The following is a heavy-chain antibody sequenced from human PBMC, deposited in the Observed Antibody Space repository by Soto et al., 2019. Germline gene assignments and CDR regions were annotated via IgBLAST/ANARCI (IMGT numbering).Heavy chain of an antibody. CDR3: AREGSSGWSPFDY. Sequence: SHTLSLTCAISWYSVSSNSAAWNCISQSPSRGLEWLGRTYYRSKWYNDYAVSVKSRITINPDTSKNQFSLQLNSVTPEDTAVYYCAREGSSGWSPFDYWGQGTLVTVSS. CDR2: TYYRSKWYN. CDR1: WYSVSSNSAA. D-gene: IGHD6-19*01. J-gene: IGHJ4*02. V-gene: IGHV6-1*01.